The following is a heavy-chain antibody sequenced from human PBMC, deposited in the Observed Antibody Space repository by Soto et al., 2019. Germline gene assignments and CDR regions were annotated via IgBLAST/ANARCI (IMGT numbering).Heavy chain of an antibody. CDR1: GFTVSSNY. Sequence: GGSLRLSCAASGFTVSSNYMSWVRQAPEKGLEWVSVIYSGGSTYYADSVKGRFTISRDNSKNTLYLQMNSLRAEDTAVYYCARDGSIAARPRYYYYGMDVWGQGTTVTVSS. CDR2: IYSGGST. V-gene: IGHV3-53*01. D-gene: IGHD6-6*01. CDR3: ARDGSIAARPRYYYYGMDV. J-gene: IGHJ6*02.